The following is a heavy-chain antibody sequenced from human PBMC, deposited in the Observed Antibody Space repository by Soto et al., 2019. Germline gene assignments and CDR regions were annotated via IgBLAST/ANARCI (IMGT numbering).Heavy chain of an antibody. CDR1: GFTFSSYG. D-gene: IGHD6-19*01. CDR2: ISYDGSNK. J-gene: IGHJ6*02. V-gene: IGHV3-30*18. Sequence: GGSLRLSCAASGFTFSSYGMHWFRQAPGKGLEWVAVISYDGSNKYYADSVKGRFTISRDNSNTTLYLQMNSLRAEDTAVYYCAKVQCMAAFHSSGMDVWGQGTTVTVSS. CDR3: AKVQCMAAFHSSGMDV.